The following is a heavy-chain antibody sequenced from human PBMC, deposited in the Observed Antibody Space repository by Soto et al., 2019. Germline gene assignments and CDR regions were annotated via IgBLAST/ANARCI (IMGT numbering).Heavy chain of an antibody. V-gene: IGHV3-30-3*01. Sequence: LLRSGAASGFIFSRYAMHWVRQAPGKGLGWVAVISYDGSNKYYADSVKGRLTISRDNSKNTLYLQMNSLRAEDTAVYYCARERGDYYDSSGYPHDAFDIWGQGTMVTVSS. J-gene: IGHJ3*02. CDR1: GFIFSRYA. CDR2: ISYDGSNK. CDR3: ARERGDYYDSSGYPHDAFDI. D-gene: IGHD3-22*01.